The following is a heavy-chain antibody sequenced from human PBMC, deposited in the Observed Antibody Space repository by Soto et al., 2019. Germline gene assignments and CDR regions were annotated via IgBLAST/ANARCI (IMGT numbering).Heavy chain of an antibody. J-gene: IGHJ4*02. CDR3: ASACGSLVTSVAYFVF. CDR1: GFTFSSYY. D-gene: IGHD4-4*01. V-gene: IGHV3-23*01. CDR2: ISGHGGST. Sequence: GGSLRLSCAASGFTFSSYYMTWVRQAPGKGLEWVSAISGHGGSTYYADSVRGRFTISRDNSKNTLYMQMNSLRAEDTAVYYCASACGSLVTSVAYFVFWGQGSLVTVSS.